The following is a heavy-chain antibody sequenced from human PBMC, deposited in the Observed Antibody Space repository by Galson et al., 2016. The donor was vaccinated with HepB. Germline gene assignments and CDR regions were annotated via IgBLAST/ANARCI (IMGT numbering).Heavy chain of an antibody. V-gene: IGHV6-1*01. D-gene: IGHD3/OR15-3a*01. CDR2: TYYRSQWYN. CDR1: GDSVSSNIAA. CDR3: TLVSFLGRGLTN. J-gene: IGHJ4*02. Sequence: CAISGDSVSSNIAAWNWIRRSPSRGLEWLGRTYYRSQWYNDYVPSVKSRMTISPDTSKNQFSLQLKSVTPEDTAVYYCTLVSFLGRGLTNWGQGILVTGSS.